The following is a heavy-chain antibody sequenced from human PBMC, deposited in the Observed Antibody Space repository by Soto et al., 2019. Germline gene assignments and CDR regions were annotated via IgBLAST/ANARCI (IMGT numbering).Heavy chain of an antibody. D-gene: IGHD3-10*02. Sequence: PGGSLRLSCAASGFTFSGSAMHWVRQASGKGLEWVGRIRSKANSYATAYTASVEGRFTISRDDSKNTAYLQMISLKTEDTAVYYCTRHNVGASFDYWGQGTLVTVSS. CDR1: GFTFSGSA. J-gene: IGHJ4*02. CDR2: IRSKANSYAT. V-gene: IGHV3-73*01. CDR3: TRHNVGASFDY.